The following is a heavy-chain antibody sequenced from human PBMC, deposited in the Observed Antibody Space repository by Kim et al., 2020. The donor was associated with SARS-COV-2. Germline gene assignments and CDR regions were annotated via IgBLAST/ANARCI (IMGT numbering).Heavy chain of an antibody. CDR2: ISGSGGST. J-gene: IGHJ4*02. D-gene: IGHD3-10*01. CDR1: GFTFSSYA. V-gene: IGHV3-23*01. CDR3: ATQPYGSGSYRGY. Sequence: GGSLRLSCAASGFTFSSYAMSWVRQAPGKGLEWVSAISGSGGSTYYADSVKGRFTISRDNSKNTLYLQMNSLRAEDTAVYYCATQPYGSGSYRGYWGQGTLVTVSS.